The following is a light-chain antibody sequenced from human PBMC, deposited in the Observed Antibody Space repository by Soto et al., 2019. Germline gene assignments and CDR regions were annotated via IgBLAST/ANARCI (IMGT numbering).Light chain of an antibody. CDR3: QSYDSSLSVR. CDR1: SSNIGAGYD. V-gene: IGLV1-40*01. Sequence: QSVLTQPPSVSGAPGQRVTISCTVSSSNIGAGYDVHWYQQLPGTAPKLLIYGNSNLPSGVPDRFSGSKSGTSAALAITGLQAEDEADYYCQSYDSSLSVRFGGGTKLTVL. CDR2: GNS. J-gene: IGLJ2*01.